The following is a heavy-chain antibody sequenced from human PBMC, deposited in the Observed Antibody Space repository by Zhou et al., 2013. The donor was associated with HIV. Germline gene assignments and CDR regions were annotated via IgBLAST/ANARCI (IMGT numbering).Heavy chain of an antibody. CDR2: LSGYNPKT. V-gene: IGHV1-18*01. J-gene: IGHJ4*02. CDR3: ARFELMVTFGGVTPNSYHFDN. D-gene: IGHD3-16*01. Sequence: QVQLVQSGAEVKKPGASVRVSCRTSGYSFNSYDINWVRQAPGHGPEWMGGLSGYNPKTNYTQRSEGRITLTTDTSTNTAYMELRSLRFDDTAVYYCARFELMVTFGGVTPNSYHFDNWGQGTLVTVSS. CDR1: GYSFNSYD.